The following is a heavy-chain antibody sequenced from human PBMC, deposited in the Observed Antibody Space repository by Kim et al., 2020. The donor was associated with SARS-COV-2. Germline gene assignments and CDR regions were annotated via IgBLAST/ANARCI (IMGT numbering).Heavy chain of an antibody. V-gene: IGHV4-39*02. J-gene: IGHJ1*01. CDR1: GGSISSSNYY. Sequence: SETLSLTCTVSGGSISSSNYYWGWVRQPPGKGRDWIGNIHYSGSIHYNPSRKSRVTIAIYTSKNHLSLKLTSVTATDTALYYCAGRGGRQLAGGECWGQG. D-gene: IGHD1-26*01. CDR3: AGRGGRQLAGGEC. CDR2: IHYSGSI.